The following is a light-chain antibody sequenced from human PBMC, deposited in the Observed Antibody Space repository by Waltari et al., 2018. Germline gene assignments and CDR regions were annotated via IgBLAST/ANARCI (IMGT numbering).Light chain of an antibody. Sequence: DIVMTQSPLSLPVTPGEPASISCRSSQSLLHSNGDNCLDWYLQRPGQSPQLLIYLGSTRASGVPDRFSGSGSGTDFTLKISRVEAEDVGVYYCMQALQTPGTFGPGTKVDI. V-gene: IGKV2-28*01. CDR2: LGS. CDR3: MQALQTPGT. CDR1: QSLLHSNGDNC. J-gene: IGKJ3*01.